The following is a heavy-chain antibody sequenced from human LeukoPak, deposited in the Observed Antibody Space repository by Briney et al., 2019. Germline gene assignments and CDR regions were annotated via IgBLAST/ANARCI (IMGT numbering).Heavy chain of an antibody. V-gene: IGHV1-2*02. CDR2: INPNSGGT. CDR3: ARGGSGYETVCPY. D-gene: IGHD5-12*01. J-gene: IGHJ4*02. CDR1: GYTFTGYY. Sequence: ASVKVSCKASGYTFTGYYMHWVRQAPGQGLEWMGWINPNSGGTNYAQKFQRRVTMTRDTFISTAYMKLSRLRSDDTAVYYCARGGSGYETVCPYWGQGTLVTVSS.